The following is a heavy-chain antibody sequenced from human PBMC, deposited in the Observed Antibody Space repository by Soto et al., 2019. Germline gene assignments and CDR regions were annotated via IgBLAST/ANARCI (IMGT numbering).Heavy chain of an antibody. D-gene: IGHD3-16*01. J-gene: IGHJ4*02. CDR3: ARGGGVAVRVFDY. Sequence: PSETLSLTCTVSGGSIRGHYWSWIRQPPGKGMEWIGHMYYSGSTNYNPSLKSRATISVDTSKNQFSLKLSSVTAADTAVYYCARGGGVAVRVFDYWGQGTLVTVSS. V-gene: IGHV4-59*11. CDR1: GGSIRGHY. CDR2: MYYSGST.